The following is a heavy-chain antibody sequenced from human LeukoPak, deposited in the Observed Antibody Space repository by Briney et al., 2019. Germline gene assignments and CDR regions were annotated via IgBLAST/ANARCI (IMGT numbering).Heavy chain of an antibody. CDR2: ISSSSSTI. V-gene: IGHV3-48*04. Sequence: GGSLRLSSAASGVTFSSYSMTWVRQAPGMGLEWVSYISSSSSTIYYADSVKGRFTISRDNAKNTLYLQMNSLRAEDTAVYYCARDWGNFDYWGQGTLVTVSS. D-gene: IGHD7-27*01. J-gene: IGHJ4*02. CDR3: ARDWGNFDY. CDR1: GVTFSSYS.